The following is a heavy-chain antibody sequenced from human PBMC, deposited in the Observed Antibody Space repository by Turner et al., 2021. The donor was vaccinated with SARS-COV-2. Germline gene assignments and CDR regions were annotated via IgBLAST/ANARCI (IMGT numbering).Heavy chain of an antibody. CDR3: AKVVLQGIPNFDY. CDR2: VNTNSGGT. Sequence: QVQLVQSGAEVKKPEASVKVSCKTSGYTFTNYYMHWVRQAPGQGLEWMGWVNTNSGGTNYALKFQGRVTMTSDTSITTAYMELSSLRSDDTAVYYCAKVVLQGIPNFDYWGQGTLVTVSS. J-gene: IGHJ4*02. CDR1: GYTFTNYY. V-gene: IGHV1-2*02. D-gene: IGHD6-13*01.